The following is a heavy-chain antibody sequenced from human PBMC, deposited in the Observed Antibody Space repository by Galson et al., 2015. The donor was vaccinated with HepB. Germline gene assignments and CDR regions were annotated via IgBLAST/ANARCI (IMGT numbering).Heavy chain of an antibody. V-gene: IGHV1-18*01. D-gene: IGHD6-19*01. CDR3: ARRGFAVAGTNWFDP. CDR1: GCTFTSYG. J-gene: IGHJ5*02. CDR2: ISAYNGNT. Sequence: SVKVSCKASGCTFTSYGISWVRQAPGQGLEWMGWISAYNGNTNYAQKLQGRVTMTTDTSTSTAYMELRSLRSDDTAVYYCARRGFAVAGTNWFDPWGQGTLVTVSS.